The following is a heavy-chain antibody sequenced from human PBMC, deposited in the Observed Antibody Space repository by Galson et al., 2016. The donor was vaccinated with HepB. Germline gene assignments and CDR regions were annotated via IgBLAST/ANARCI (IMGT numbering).Heavy chain of an antibody. CDR2: ISSSSGYI. J-gene: IGHJ5*02. CDR3: ARSVDTATWNFYYSRLDP. V-gene: IGHV3-21*01. D-gene: IGHD1-7*01. CDR1: GFTFTTYG. Sequence: SLKLSCTASGFTFTTYGIHWVRQAPGQGPEWLGSISSSSGYIYYSQSVQGRFTISRDTSKNTLYLQMNSLRAEDTAVYYCARSVDTATWNFYYSRLDPWGQGTTVTVSS.